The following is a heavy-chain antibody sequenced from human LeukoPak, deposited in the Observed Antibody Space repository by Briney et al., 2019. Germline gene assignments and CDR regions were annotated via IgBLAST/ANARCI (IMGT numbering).Heavy chain of an antibody. CDR2: INSDGSRT. J-gene: IGHJ4*02. V-gene: IGHV3-74*01. Sequence: GGSLRLSCAASGFTLSAYEMHWVRQAPGKGLVWVSRINSDGSRTGYADSVKGRFTISRDNAKNTLYLQMNSLRAEDTAIYYCARELPREVTLDYWGQGTLVTGSS. CDR3: ARELPREVTLDY. D-gene: IGHD2-21*02. CDR1: GFTLSAYE.